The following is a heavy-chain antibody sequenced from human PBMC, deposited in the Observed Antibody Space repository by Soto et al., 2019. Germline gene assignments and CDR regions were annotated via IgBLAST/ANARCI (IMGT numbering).Heavy chain of an antibody. D-gene: IGHD2-15*01. Sequence: GGSLRLSCAASGFTFSSYAMSWVRQAPGKGLEWVSAISGSGCSTYYADSVKGRFTISRDNSNNTLYLQMNSLRAEDTAVYYCAKDLEPGVAAPNAEYFQHWGQGTLVTVSS. J-gene: IGHJ1*01. V-gene: IGHV3-23*01. CDR1: GFTFSSYA. CDR3: AKDLEPGVAAPNAEYFQH. CDR2: ISGSGCST.